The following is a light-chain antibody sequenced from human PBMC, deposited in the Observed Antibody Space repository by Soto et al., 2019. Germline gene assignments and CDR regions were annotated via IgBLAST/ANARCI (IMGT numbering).Light chain of an antibody. CDR1: QSISSW. CDR3: QQYDSYPLT. Sequence: DIQMTQSPSTLSASVGDRVTITCRASQSISSWLAWYQQKPGKAPKLLIYDASSLESGVPSRFSGSASGTEFTLTISSLQPDDFATYYCQQYDSYPLTFGQGTKVDIK. J-gene: IGKJ1*01. CDR2: DAS. V-gene: IGKV1-5*01.